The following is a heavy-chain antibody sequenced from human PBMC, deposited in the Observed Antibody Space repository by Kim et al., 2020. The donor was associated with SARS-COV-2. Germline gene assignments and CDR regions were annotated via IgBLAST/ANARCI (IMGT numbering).Heavy chain of an antibody. V-gene: IGHV3-7*03. D-gene: IGHD2-15*01. CDR1: GFCLSTSS. J-gene: IGHJ5*01. Sequence: GGSLRLSCAASGFCLSTSSMTWVRQAPGKGLEWAATIKGDGSAPYYLDSVKGRFTTSRDNAQNRLYLQMNTLRAEDTALYYCARYPIVSVPFDYFGSW. CDR2: IKGDGSAP. CDR3: ARYPIVSVPFDYFGS.